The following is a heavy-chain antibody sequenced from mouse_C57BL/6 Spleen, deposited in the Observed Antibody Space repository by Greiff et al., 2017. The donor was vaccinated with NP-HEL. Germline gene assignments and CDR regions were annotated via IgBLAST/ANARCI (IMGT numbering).Heavy chain of an antibody. Sequence: EVQLQESGPVLVKPGASVKMSCKASGYTFTDYYMNWVKQSHGKSLEWIGVINPYNGGTSYNQKFKGKATLTVDKSSSTAYMELNSLTSEDSAVYYCARRGPITTVVEDWYFDVWGTGTTVTVSS. V-gene: IGHV1-19*01. CDR1: GYTFTDYY. CDR2: INPYNGGT. J-gene: IGHJ1*03. CDR3: ARRGPITTVVEDWYFDV. D-gene: IGHD1-1*01.